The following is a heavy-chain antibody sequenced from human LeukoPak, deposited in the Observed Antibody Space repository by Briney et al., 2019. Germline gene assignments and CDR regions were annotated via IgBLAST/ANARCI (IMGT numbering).Heavy chain of an antibody. V-gene: IGHV3-23*01. CDR1: GFTFSNYA. CDR3: AKCARVDWLPIDY. Sequence: PGGSLRLSCTAPGFTFSNYAMSWVRQAPGKGLEWVSAISGSGGGTYYADSVKGRFTISRDNSRHTLYLQMNSLRAEDTAVYYCAKCARVDWLPIDYWGQGTLVTVSS. D-gene: IGHD3-9*01. J-gene: IGHJ4*02. CDR2: ISGSGGGT.